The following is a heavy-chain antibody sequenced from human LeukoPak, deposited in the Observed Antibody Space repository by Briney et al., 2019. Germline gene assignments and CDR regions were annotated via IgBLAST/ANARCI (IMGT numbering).Heavy chain of an antibody. D-gene: IGHD6-19*01. V-gene: IGHV4-34*01. Sequence: PSETLSLTCAVYGGSFSGYYWSWIRQPPGKGLEWIGEINHSGSTNYNPSLKSRVTISVDTSKNQFSLKLSSVTAADTAVYYCAAGGEQWLVPFDYWGQGTLVTVSS. CDR1: GGSFSGYY. J-gene: IGHJ4*02. CDR3: AAGGEQWLVPFDY. CDR2: INHSGST.